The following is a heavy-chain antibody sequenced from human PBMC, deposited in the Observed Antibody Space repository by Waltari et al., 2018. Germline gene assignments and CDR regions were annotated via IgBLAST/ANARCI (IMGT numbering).Heavy chain of an antibody. V-gene: IGHV3-7*01. Sequence: EVQLVESGGGLVQSGDSLRLSCAASGFSFSSYWMNWVRQTPGKGLEGVANIKEDGVEKYYVDSVKGRFTISRDNAKNSLYLQMNSLRVEDTAVYFCASVQRRWSMDVWGQGTTVTVSS. J-gene: IGHJ6*02. D-gene: IGHD6-25*01. CDR1: GFSFSSYW. CDR3: ASVQRRWSMDV. CDR2: IKEDGVEK.